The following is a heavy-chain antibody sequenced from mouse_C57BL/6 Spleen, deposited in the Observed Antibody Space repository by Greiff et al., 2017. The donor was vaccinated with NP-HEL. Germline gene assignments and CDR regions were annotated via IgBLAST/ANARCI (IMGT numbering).Heavy chain of an antibody. CDR1: GYTFTSYG. CDR2: IYPRSGNT. Sequence: QVQLKESGAELARPGASVKLSCKASGYTFTSYGISWVKQRTGQGLEWIGEIYPRSGNTYYNEKFKGKATLTADKSSSTAYMELLSMTAEDYAVYFCARGLTGTPYYYAMDYWGQGTSVTVSS. V-gene: IGHV1-81*01. D-gene: IGHD4-1*01. CDR3: ARGLTGTPYYYAMDY. J-gene: IGHJ4*01.